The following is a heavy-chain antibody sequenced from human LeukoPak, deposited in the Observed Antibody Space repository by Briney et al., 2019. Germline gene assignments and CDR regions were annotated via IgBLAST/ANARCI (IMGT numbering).Heavy chain of an antibody. D-gene: IGHD1-26*01. J-gene: IGHJ4*02. CDR2: IYSGGNT. CDR3: ARDGGSYLQPTDY. Sequence: GGSLRLSCAASGFSVSNTYMSWVRQAPWKGLEWVSIIYSGGNTYYADSVKGRFTISRDNSKNTLYLQMNSLRAEDTAVYHCARDGGSYLQPTDYWGQGTLVTVSS. CDR1: GFSVSNTY. V-gene: IGHV3-53*01.